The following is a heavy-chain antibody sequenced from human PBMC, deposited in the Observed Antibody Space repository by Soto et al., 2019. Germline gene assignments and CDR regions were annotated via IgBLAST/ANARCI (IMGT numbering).Heavy chain of an antibody. CDR3: AKGHDYYFDY. Sequence: GGSLRLSCAASGFTFDDYTMHWVRQAPGKGLEWVSLISWDGGSTYYADSVKGRFTISRDNSKNSLYLQMNSLRTEDTALYYCAKGHDYYFDYWGQGTLVTVAS. J-gene: IGHJ4*02. D-gene: IGHD1-1*01. CDR2: ISWDGGST. V-gene: IGHV3-43*01. CDR1: GFTFDDYT.